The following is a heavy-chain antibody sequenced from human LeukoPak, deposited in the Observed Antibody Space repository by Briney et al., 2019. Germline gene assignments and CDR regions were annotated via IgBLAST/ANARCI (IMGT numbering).Heavy chain of an antibody. CDR2: IHHSGRT. D-gene: IGHD3-3*01. CDR3: ARGRSRVTIFGVALNCLDS. V-gene: IGHV4-34*01. CDR1: GGSFSNYD. J-gene: IGHJ5*01. Sequence: PLETLSLTCAVYGGSFSNYDWTWIRQPPGKGLEWIGEIHHSGRTNYNPSLKRRITISADTSNKHFSLRLLSLPAADPAVYYCARGRSRVTIFGVALNCLDSWGQGTLVTVSS.